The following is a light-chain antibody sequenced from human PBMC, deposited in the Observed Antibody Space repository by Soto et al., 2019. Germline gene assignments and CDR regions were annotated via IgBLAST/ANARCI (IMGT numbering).Light chain of an antibody. Sequence: AIQVTQSPSSLSASVGDRVTITCRASQAIRTDLGWYQQKPGKAPKLLIFAASNLHSGVPSRFSGSGSGTDFTLTISSLQPEDFATYYCQQSYSTPRTFGQGTKVHIK. V-gene: IGKV1-6*01. CDR2: AAS. CDR1: QAIRTD. J-gene: IGKJ1*01. CDR3: QQSYSTPRT.